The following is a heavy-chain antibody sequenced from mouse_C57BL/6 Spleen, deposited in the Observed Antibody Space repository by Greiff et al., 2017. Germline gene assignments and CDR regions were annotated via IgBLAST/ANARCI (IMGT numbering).Heavy chain of an antibody. D-gene: IGHD2-4*01. CDR1: GYAFSSSW. V-gene: IGHV1-82*01. J-gene: IGHJ2*01. Sequence: VQLVESGPELVKPGASVKISCKASGYAFSSSWMNWVKQRPGKGLEWIGRIYPGDGDTNYNGKFKGKATLTADKSSSTAYMQLSSLTSEDSAVYFCARSDDYDGYYFDYWGQGTTLTVSS. CDR2: IYPGDGDT. CDR3: ARSDDYDGYYFDY.